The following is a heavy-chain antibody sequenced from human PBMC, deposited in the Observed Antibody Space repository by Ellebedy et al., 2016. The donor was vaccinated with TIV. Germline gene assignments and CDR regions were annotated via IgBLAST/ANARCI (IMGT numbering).Heavy chain of an antibody. CDR3: AAVKVSTNWFDP. CDR1: GGSISSSSYY. CDR2: IYYSGST. J-gene: IGHJ5*02. Sequence: MPSETLSLTCTVSGGSISSSSYYWGWIRQPPGTGLEWIGNIYYSGSTYYNPSLKSRVTISLDASKNQFSLKLSSVNAADTAMYYCAAVKVSTNWFDPWGQGTLVTVSS. D-gene: IGHD3-16*02. V-gene: IGHV4-39*07.